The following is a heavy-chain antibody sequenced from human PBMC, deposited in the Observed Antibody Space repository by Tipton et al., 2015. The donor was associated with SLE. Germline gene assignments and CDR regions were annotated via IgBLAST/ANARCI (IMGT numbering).Heavy chain of an antibody. V-gene: IGHV4-61*02. J-gene: IGHJ4*02. D-gene: IGHD1-26*01. Sequence: TLSLTCAVSGGSIRSSSYYWGWVRQPAGKGLEWIGRICCGGSTIYNPSIKSRITLSLDTSKNQFYLRVNSVTAADTAVYYCARGGGSYYDYWGQGTLVTVSS. CDR1: GGSIRSSSYY. CDR3: ARGGGSYYDY. CDR2: ICCGGST.